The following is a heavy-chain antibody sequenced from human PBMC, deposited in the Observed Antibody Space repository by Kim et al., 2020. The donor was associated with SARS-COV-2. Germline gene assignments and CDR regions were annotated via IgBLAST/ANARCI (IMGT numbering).Heavy chain of an antibody. J-gene: IGHJ4*02. V-gene: IGHV3-23*01. CDR2: T. CDR3: AKENPALRPFDY. Sequence: TYYANSVEGRFTISRDNSKNTLFLQMNSLRAEDTATYYCAKENPALRPFDYWGQGTLVTVSS. D-gene: IGHD6-25*01.